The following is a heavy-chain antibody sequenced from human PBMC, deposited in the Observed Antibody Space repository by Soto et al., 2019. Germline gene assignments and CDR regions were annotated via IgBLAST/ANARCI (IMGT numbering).Heavy chain of an antibody. J-gene: IGHJ4*02. CDR3: AKAGIAAAGTDYYFDY. V-gene: IGHV3-23*01. CDR1: GFTFSSYA. CDR2: ISGSGGST. Sequence: GGSLRLSCAASGFTFSSYAMSWVRQAPGKGLEWVSAISGSGGSTYYADSVKGRFTISRDNSKNTPYLQMNSLRAEDTAVYYCAKAGIAAAGTDYYFDYWGQGTLVTVSS. D-gene: IGHD6-13*01.